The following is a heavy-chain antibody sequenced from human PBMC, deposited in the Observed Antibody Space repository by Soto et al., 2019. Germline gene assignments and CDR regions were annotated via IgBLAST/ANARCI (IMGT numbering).Heavy chain of an antibody. Sequence: GGSLRLSCAASGLIFSNYAMTWVRQAPGKGLEWVSTISGRGGSTYSADSVKGRFTISRDNSKNTLYLQMNSLRAEDTALYYCAKARNSGYLGYYGMDVWGQGTTVTVSS. CDR2: ISGRGGST. V-gene: IGHV3-23*01. D-gene: IGHD5-12*01. J-gene: IGHJ6*02. CDR1: GLIFSNYA. CDR3: AKARNSGYLGYYGMDV.